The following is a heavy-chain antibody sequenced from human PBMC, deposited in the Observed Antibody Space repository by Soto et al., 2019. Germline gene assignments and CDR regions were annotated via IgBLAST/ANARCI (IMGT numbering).Heavy chain of an antibody. CDR1: GFTFSNAW. Sequence: GGSLRLSCAASGFTFSNAWMSWVRQAPGKGLEWVGRIKSKTDGGTTDYAAPVKGRFTISRDDSKNTLYLQMNSLKTEDTAVYYCTTYYDILTGPTVPFDYWGQGTLVTVSS. V-gene: IGHV3-15*01. CDR3: TTYYDILTGPTVPFDY. D-gene: IGHD3-9*01. J-gene: IGHJ4*02. CDR2: IKSKTDGGTT.